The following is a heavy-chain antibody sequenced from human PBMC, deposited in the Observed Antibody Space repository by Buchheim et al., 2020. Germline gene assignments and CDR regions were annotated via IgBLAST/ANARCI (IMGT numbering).Heavy chain of an antibody. J-gene: IGHJ4*02. CDR2: IYTSGST. D-gene: IGHD3-3*01. V-gene: IGHV4-61*02. CDR3: ARETYYDFWSGYPGGFDY. Sequence: QVRLQESGPGLVKPSQTLSLTCTVSGGSISSGSYYWSWIRQPAGKGLEWIGRIYTSGSTNYNPSLKSRVTISVDTSKNQFSLKLSSVTAADTAVYYCARETYYDFWSGYPGGFDYWGQGTL. CDR1: GGSISSGSYY.